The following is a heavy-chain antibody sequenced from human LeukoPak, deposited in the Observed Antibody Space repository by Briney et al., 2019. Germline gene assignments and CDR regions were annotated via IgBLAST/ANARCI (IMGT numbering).Heavy chain of an antibody. J-gene: IGHJ6*02. Sequence: GGSLRPSCAASGFTFSSYWMSWVRQARGKGLEWVANIKQDGSEKYNVDSVKGRFTISRDNAKNSLYLQMNSLRAEDTAVYYCARYDFWSGYSGRYYYYYGMDVWGQGTTVTVSS. CDR2: IKQDGSEK. CDR1: GFTFSSYW. V-gene: IGHV3-7*01. D-gene: IGHD3-3*01. CDR3: ARYDFWSGYSGRYYYYYGMDV.